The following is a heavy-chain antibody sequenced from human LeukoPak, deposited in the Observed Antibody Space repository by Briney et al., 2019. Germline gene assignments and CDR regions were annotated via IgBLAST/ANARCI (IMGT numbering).Heavy chain of an antibody. CDR3: AREKYSSSFIDY. V-gene: IGHV3-74*01. D-gene: IGHD6-13*01. Sequence: GGPLRLSCAASGFTFGSYWLHGVRQAPGKGLAWVSRINSDGSSTSYADSVKGRFTISRDNAKNTLYLQMNSLRAEDTAVYYCAREKYSSSFIDYWGQGTLVTVSS. CDR1: GFTFGSYW. J-gene: IGHJ4*02. CDR2: INSDGSST.